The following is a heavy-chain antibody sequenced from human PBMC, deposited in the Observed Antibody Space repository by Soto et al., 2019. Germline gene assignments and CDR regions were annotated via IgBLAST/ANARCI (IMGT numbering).Heavy chain of an antibody. CDR1: GYTFTSYA. J-gene: IGHJ4*02. V-gene: IGHV1-3*01. D-gene: IGHD5-18*01. CDR2: INAGNGNT. Sequence: GASVKVSCKASGYTFTSYAMHWVRQAPGQRLEWMGWINAGNGNTKYSQKFQGRVTITRDTSASTAYMELSSRRSEDTAVYYCARSWIQLWVDFDYWGQGTLVTVSS. CDR3: ARSWIQLWVDFDY.